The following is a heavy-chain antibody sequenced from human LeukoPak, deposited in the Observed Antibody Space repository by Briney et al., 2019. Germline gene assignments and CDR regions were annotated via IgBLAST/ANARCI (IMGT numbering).Heavy chain of an antibody. CDR1: GGTFSSYA. CDR3: ASLYYYDNSGYYLGSRHFHH. CDR2: IIPIFGTA. D-gene: IGHD3-22*01. V-gene: IGHV1-69*06. Sequence: SVKVSCKASGGTFSSYAISWVRQAPGQRLEWMGGIIPIFGTANYAQKFQGRVTITADKSTSTAYMELSSLRSEDTAVYYCASLYYYDNSGYYLGSRHFHHWGQGTLVTVSS. J-gene: IGHJ1*01.